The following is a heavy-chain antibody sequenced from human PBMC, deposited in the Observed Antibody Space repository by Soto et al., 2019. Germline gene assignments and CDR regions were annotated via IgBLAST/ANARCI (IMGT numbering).Heavy chain of an antibody. CDR3: ATEYYYDSSGYYKAANFDY. CDR1: GFTFSSYA. J-gene: IGHJ4*02. CDR2: ISYDGSNK. Sequence: QVQLVESWGGVVQPGRSLRLSFAASGFTFSSYAMHCVRQAPGKGLEWVAVISYDGSNKYYADSVKGRFTISRDNSKNTLYLPMNSLRAEDTAVYYCATEYYYDSSGYYKAANFDYLGQGTLVTVSS. V-gene: IGHV3-30-3*01. D-gene: IGHD3-22*01.